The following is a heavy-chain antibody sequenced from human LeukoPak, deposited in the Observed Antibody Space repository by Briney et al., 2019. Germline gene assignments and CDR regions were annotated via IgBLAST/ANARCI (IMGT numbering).Heavy chain of an antibody. V-gene: IGHV4-59*01. CDR1: GDSISSYY. CDR3: ARGCSSTSCWLRMDV. Sequence: SETLSLTCTVSGDSISSYYWSWIRQPPGKGLEWIGYIYYSGSTKYNPSLKSRVTISVDTSKNQFSLKLNSVTAADTAVYYCARGCSSTSCWLRMDVWGQGTTVTVSS. J-gene: IGHJ6*02. D-gene: IGHD2-2*01. CDR2: IYYSGST.